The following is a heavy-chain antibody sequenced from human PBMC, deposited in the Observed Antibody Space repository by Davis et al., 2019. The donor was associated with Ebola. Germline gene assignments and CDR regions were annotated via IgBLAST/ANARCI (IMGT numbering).Heavy chain of an antibody. CDR3: ARQIAARPFDFDY. J-gene: IGHJ4*02. D-gene: IGHD6-6*01. CDR2: IYYSGST. V-gene: IGHV4-31*03. CDR1: GGSISSGGYY. Sequence: MPSETLSLTCTVSGGSISSGGYYWSWIRQHPGKGLEWIGYIYYSGSTYYNPPLKSRVTISVDTSKNQFSLKLSSVTAADTAVYYCARQIAARPFDFDYWGQGTLVTVSS.